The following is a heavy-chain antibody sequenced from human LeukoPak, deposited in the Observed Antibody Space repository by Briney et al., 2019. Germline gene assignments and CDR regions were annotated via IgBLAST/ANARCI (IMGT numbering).Heavy chain of an antibody. D-gene: IGHD5-18*01. Sequence: SETLSLTCTVSGGSISSGSYYWSWIRQPAGKGLEWIGRIYTSGSTNYNPSLKSRVTISVDTSKNQFSLKLSSVTAADTAVYYCAREGAWIQLWFFDYWGQGTLVTVSS. V-gene: IGHV4-61*02. CDR2: IYTSGST. CDR1: GGSISSGSYY. J-gene: IGHJ4*02. CDR3: AREGAWIQLWFFDY.